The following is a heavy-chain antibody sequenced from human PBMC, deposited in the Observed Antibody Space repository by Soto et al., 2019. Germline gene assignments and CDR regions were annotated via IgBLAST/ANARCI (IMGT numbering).Heavy chain of an antibody. D-gene: IGHD6-13*01. CDR3: ARGVAAAGPLYNWFDP. CDR2: IIPIFGTA. CDR1: GGTFSSYA. Sequence: QVQLVQSGAEVKKPGSSVKVSCKASGGTFSSYAISWGRQAPGQGLEWMGGIIPIFGTANYAQKFQGRVTITADESTSTAYMELSSLRSEDTAVYYCARGVAAAGPLYNWFDPWGQGTLVTVSS. V-gene: IGHV1-69*01. J-gene: IGHJ5*02.